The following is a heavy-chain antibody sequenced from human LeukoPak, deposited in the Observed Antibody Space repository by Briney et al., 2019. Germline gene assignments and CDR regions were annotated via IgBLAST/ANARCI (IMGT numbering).Heavy chain of an antibody. Sequence: ASVKVSCKAFGYSFTGYYMHWVRQAPGQGLEWMGIINPSGGSTSYAQKFQGRVTMTRDMSTSTVYMELSSLRSEDTAVYYCARAGGIAEGYFDYWGQGTLVTVSS. CDR3: ARAGGIAEGYFDY. CDR1: GYSFTGYY. D-gene: IGHD4-23*01. V-gene: IGHV1-46*01. CDR2: INPSGGST. J-gene: IGHJ4*02.